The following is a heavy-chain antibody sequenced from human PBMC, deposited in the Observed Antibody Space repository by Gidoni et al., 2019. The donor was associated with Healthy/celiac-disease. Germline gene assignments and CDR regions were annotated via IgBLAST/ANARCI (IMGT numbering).Heavy chain of an antibody. CDR2: ISGSGGRT. V-gene: IGHV3-23*01. D-gene: IGHD7-27*01. CDR1: GFPFISYA. J-gene: IGHJ6*03. Sequence: EVQLLESGGGLVQPGGSLRLSCAASGFPFISYALRLVLQAPGKGLECVSAISGSGGRTYYADSVKSRFTISRDNYKNTLYLQMNSLRAEDTAVYYWAKGGKLRRGLGIGDSTRYYYYMDVWGKGTTVTVSS. CDR3: AKGGKLRRGLGIGDSTRYYYYMDV.